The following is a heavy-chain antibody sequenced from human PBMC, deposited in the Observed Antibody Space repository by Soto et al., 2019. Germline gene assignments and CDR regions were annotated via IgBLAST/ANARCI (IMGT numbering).Heavy chain of an antibody. V-gene: IGHV3-33*01. CDR2: IWYDGSNK. Sequence: GGSLRLSCAASGFTFSSYGVHWVRQAPGKGLEWVAVIWYDGSNKYYADSVKGRFTISRDNSKNTLYLQMNSLRAEDTAVYYCARVGGEYYDFWSGYPAYYMDVWGKGTTVTVSS. J-gene: IGHJ6*03. D-gene: IGHD3-3*01. CDR1: GFTFSSYG. CDR3: ARVGGEYYDFWSGYPAYYMDV.